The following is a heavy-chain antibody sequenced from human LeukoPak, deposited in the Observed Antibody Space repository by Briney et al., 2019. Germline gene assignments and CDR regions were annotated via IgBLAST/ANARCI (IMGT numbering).Heavy chain of an antibody. J-gene: IGHJ6*02. Sequence: GGSLRLSCAASGITFSNYAMSWVRQAPGKGLEWVSAISSSGDGTFYADSVKGRFTISRDNAKNSLYLQMNSLRAEDTAVYYCARDASRVTMVRGVISRDYYYGMDVWGQGTTVTVSS. CDR1: GITFSNYA. V-gene: IGHV3-23*01. CDR2: ISSSGDGT. CDR3: ARDASRVTMVRGVISRDYYYGMDV. D-gene: IGHD3-10*01.